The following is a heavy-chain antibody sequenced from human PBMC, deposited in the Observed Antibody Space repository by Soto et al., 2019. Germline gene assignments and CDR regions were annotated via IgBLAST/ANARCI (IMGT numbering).Heavy chain of an antibody. V-gene: IGHV3-11*06. Sequence: GGSLRLSCAASGFTFSDYYMSWIRQAPGKGLEWVSYISSSSSYTNYADSVKGRFTISRDNAKNSLYLQMNSLRAEDTAVYYCARDRMFLDYGMDVWGQGTTVTVSS. D-gene: IGHD3-10*02. CDR2: ISSSSSYT. J-gene: IGHJ6*02. CDR3: ARDRMFLDYGMDV. CDR1: GFTFSDYY.